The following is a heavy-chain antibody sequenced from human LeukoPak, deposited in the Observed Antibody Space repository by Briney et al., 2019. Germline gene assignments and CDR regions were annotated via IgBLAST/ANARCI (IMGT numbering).Heavy chain of an antibody. CDR2: ISSGTSYI. CDR1: GFTFNTYT. Sequence: GGSLRLSCAASGFTFNTYTMNWVRQAPGKGLEWVSSISSGTSYIYYADSVKGRFTISRDNAKNSLYLQMNSLRAEDTAVYYCARKTDSGGQGDYWGPGTLVTVSS. D-gene: IGHD3-22*01. CDR3: ARKTDSGGQGDY. J-gene: IGHJ4*02. V-gene: IGHV3-21*01.